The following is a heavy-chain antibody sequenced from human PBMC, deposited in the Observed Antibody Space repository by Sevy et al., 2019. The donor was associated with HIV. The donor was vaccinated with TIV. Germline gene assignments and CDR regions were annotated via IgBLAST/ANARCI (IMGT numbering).Heavy chain of an antibody. CDR3: ARRPYSSGGLIDY. CDR1: GYTFTSYA. CDR2: INAGNGNT. D-gene: IGHD6-19*01. J-gene: IGHJ4*02. Sequence: ASVKVSCKASGYTFTSYAMHWVRQAPGQRLEWMGWINAGNGNTKYSQKFQGRVTITRDKSASTAYMELSSLRSEDTAVYYCARRPYSSGGLIDYWGQGTLVTVSS. V-gene: IGHV1-3*01.